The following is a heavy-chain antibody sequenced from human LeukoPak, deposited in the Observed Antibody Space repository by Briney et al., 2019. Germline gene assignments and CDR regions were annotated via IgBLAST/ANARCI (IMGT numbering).Heavy chain of an antibody. CDR2: INHSGST. D-gene: IGHD2-21*01. J-gene: IGHJ4*02. CDR3: AREWVVIGYFDY. V-gene: IGHV4-34*01. Sequence: KPSETLSLTCAVYGGSFSGYYWSWIRQPPGKGLEWIGEINHSGSTNYNPSLKSRATISVDTSKNQFSLKLSSVTAADTAVYYCAREWVVIGYFDYWGQGTLVTVSS. CDR1: GGSFSGYY.